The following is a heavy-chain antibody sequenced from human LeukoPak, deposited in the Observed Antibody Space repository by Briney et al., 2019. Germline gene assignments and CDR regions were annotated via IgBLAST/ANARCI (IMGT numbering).Heavy chain of an antibody. CDR2: IYTSGST. V-gene: IGHV4-4*07. J-gene: IGHJ4*02. Sequence: KPSETLSLTCTVSGGSISSYYWSWIRQPAGKGLEWIGRIYTSGSTNYNPSLKSRVTMSVDTSKNQLSLKLSSVTAAVTAVYYCARDSIQGRMTTFDYWGQGTLVTVSS. D-gene: IGHD4-17*01. CDR1: GGSISSYY. CDR3: ARDSIQGRMTTFDY.